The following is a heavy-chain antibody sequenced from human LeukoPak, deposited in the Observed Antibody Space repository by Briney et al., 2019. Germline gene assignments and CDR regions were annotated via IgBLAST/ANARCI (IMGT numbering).Heavy chain of an antibody. V-gene: IGHV1-46*01. CDR2: INPSGGST. CDR1: GYTFTSYY. CDR3: ARARGYYDSSGYYYFDY. J-gene: IGHJ4*02. Sequence: GASVTVSCKASGYTFTSYYMHWVRQAPGQGLGGLGTINPSGGSTSYAQKFQGRVTMTRDTSTSTVYMELSSLRSEDTAVYYCARARGYYDSSGYYYFDYWGQGTLVTVSS. D-gene: IGHD3-22*01.